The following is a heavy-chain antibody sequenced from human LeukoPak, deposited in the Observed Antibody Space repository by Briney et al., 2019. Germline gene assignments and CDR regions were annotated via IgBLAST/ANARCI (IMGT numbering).Heavy chain of an antibody. CDR3: ARVVGLRWYYYGMDV. V-gene: IGHV4-59*01. J-gene: IGHJ6*02. D-gene: IGHD4-23*01. CDR1: DGSISSYY. Sequence: KPSETLSLTCTVSDGSISSYYWSWIRQPPGKGLEWIGYIYYSGSTNYNPSLKSRVTISVDTSKNQFSLKLSSVTAADTAVYYCARVVGLRWYYYGMDVWGQGTTVTVSS. CDR2: IYYSGST.